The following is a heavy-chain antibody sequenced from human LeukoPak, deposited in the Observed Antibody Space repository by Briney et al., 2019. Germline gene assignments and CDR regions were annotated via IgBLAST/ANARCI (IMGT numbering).Heavy chain of an antibody. CDR3: ARVSVAGTGPDY. V-gene: IGHV4-61*03. J-gene: IGHJ4*02. D-gene: IGHD6-13*01. Sequence: SETLSLTCTVSGGSVSSSNYYWSWIRQPPGKGLEWVGFFSYNVHSDYNPSLKSRVTISVDTSKNHFSLRLSSVTDADTAIYYCARVSVAGTGPDYWGQGTLVTVSS. CDR2: FSYNVHS. CDR1: GGSVSSSNYY.